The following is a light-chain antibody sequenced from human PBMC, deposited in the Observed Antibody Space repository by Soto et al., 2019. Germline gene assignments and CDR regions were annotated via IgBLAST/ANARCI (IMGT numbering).Light chain of an antibody. CDR1: QNLSRYF. CDR2: GAS. V-gene: IGKV3-20*01. CDR3: QQHDILPIT. Sequence: EIVLTQSPFTLSFSPVDRSSLSFSASQNLSRYFLAWYQHKPGQAPRLLISGASRRATGIPDRFSGAGSGTDFTLTISRLEPEDFALYYCQQHDILPITFGQGTRLEIK. J-gene: IGKJ5*01.